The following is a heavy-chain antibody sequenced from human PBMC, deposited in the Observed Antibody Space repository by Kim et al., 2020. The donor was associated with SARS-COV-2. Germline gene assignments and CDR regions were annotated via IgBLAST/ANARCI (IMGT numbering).Heavy chain of an antibody. CDR3: ARDGDTGMVSPDYFDY. CDR1: GFTFGSYE. J-gene: IGHJ4*02. Sequence: GGSLRLSCAASGFTFGSYEMNWVRQVPGKGLEWISYISSLGSRIYYADSVKGRFTISRDNAKSSLSLQMNSLRAEDTAVYYCARDGDTGMVSPDYFDYWGQGTLVTVSS. D-gene: IGHD5-18*01. CDR2: ISSLGSRI. V-gene: IGHV3-48*03.